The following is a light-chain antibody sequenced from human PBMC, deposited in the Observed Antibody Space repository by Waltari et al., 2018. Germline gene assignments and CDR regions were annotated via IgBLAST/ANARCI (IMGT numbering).Light chain of an antibody. CDR3: QSYDSTNGVV. CDR2: EDN. J-gene: IGLJ2*01. V-gene: IGLV6-57*04. Sequence: NFMLTQPHSVSESPGKTVTISCTRSSGSIASNYVQGYQQRPGSVPTAVMYEDNQRPSGVPDRFSGSIDRSSNSASLTISGLKTEDEADYYCQSYDSTNGVVFGGGTKLTVL. CDR1: SGSIASNY.